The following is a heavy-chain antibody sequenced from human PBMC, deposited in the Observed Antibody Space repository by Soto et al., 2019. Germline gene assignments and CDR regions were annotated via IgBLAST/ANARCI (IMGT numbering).Heavy chain of an antibody. CDR2: IIPIFGTA. CDR1: GGTFSSYA. J-gene: IGHJ4*02. D-gene: IGHD6-6*01. CDR3: ARFAEYSSSSGDY. Sequence: SVKVSCKASGGTFSSYAISWVRQAPGQGLEWMGGIIPIFGTANYAQKFQGRVTITADKSTSTAYMELSSLRSEDTAVYYCARFAEYSSSSGDYWGQGTLVTVSS. V-gene: IGHV1-69*06.